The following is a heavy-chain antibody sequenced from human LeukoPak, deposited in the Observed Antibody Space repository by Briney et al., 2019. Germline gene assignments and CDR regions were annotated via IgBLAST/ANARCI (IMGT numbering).Heavy chain of an antibody. CDR2: ISWNSGSI. Sequence: GGSLRLSCAASGFTFDDYAMHWVRQAPGKGLEWVSGISWNSGSIGYADSVKGRFTISRDNAKNSLYLQMNSLRAEDTALYYCAKDIVATRVGFSDAFDIWGQGTMVTVSS. D-gene: IGHD5-12*01. J-gene: IGHJ3*02. CDR1: GFTFDDYA. V-gene: IGHV3-9*01. CDR3: AKDIVATRVGFSDAFDI.